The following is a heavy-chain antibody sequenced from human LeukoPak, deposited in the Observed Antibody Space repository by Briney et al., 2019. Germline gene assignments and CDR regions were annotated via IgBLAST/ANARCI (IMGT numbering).Heavy chain of an antibody. V-gene: IGHV1-24*01. Sequence: ASVKVSCKVSGYTLTELSMHWVRQAPGKGLEWMEGFDPGDGETIYAQKFQGRVTMTEDTSTDTACMELSSLRSEDTAVYYSATGLRYAGDYWGQGTLVTVSS. CDR1: GYTLTELS. D-gene: IGHD1-1*01. CDR2: FDPGDGET. J-gene: IGHJ4*02. CDR3: ATGLRYAGDY.